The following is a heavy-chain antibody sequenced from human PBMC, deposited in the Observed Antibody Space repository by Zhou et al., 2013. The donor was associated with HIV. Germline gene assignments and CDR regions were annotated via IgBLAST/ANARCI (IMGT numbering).Heavy chain of an antibody. CDR2: IIPIFGTA. CDR1: GGTFSSYA. D-gene: IGHD1-26*01. Sequence: QVQLVQSGAEVKKPGSSVKVSCKASGGTFSSYAISWVRQAPGQGLEWMGGIIPIFGTANYAQKFQGRVTITADESTSTAYMELSSLRSEDTAVYYCARVWYSGSYLESPTLPQHWGQGTLVTVSS. CDR3: ARVWYSGSYLESPTLPQH. J-gene: IGHJ1*01. V-gene: IGHV1-69*12.